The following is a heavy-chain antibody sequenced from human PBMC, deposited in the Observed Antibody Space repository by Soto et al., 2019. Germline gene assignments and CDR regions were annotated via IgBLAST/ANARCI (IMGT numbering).Heavy chain of an antibody. CDR2: ISAYNGNT. J-gene: IGHJ5*02. CDR1: GYTFTSYG. CDR3: AAMVRGVHNWFDP. Sequence: GASVKVSCKASGYTFTSYGITWVRQAPGQGLEWMGWISAYNGNTKYAQNFQGRVTMTTDTSTSTAYMEVRSLRSDDTAVYYCAAMVRGVHNWFDPWGQGTLVTVSS. D-gene: IGHD3-10*01. V-gene: IGHV1-18*01.